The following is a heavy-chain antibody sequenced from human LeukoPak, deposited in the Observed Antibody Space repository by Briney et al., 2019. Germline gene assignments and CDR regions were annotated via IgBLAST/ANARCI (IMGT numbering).Heavy chain of an antibody. Sequence: PGGSLRLSCIASGFTINQHAMSWVRQAPVKGLGWVASIRPDGSAVFYVDSVKGRFTFSRDNAKNSLDLQMNSLRAEDTAVYYCARFGLPYSIDLWGQGTMVTVSS. CDR1: GFTINQHA. J-gene: IGHJ6*02. D-gene: IGHD3/OR15-3a*01. CDR2: IRPDGSAV. CDR3: ARFGLPYSIDL. V-gene: IGHV3-7*01.